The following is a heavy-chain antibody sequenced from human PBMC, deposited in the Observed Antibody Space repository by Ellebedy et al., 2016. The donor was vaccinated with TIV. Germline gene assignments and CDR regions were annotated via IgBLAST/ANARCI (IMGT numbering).Heavy chain of an antibody. CDR1: GYTFTSYG. Sequence: ASVKVSXXASGYTFTSYGITWVRQAPGQRLEWMGWISPNNGHTNFAQKFQGRVTMTTDTSTSTAYMELRSLRSDDTAMYYCARGGMLYCTTYCVDYWGQGTLVTVSS. CDR3: ARGGMLYCTTYCVDY. V-gene: IGHV1-18*01. D-gene: IGHD2-8*01. CDR2: ISPNNGHT. J-gene: IGHJ4*02.